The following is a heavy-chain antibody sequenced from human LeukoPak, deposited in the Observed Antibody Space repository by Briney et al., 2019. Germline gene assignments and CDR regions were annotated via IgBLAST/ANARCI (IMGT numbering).Heavy chain of an antibody. J-gene: IGHJ4*02. D-gene: IGHD1-26*01. V-gene: IGHV3-21*01. CDR1: GFTFSSYA. CDR3: AKGSYGTDY. Sequence: PGGSLRLSCAASGFTFSSYAMSWVRQAPGKGLEWVSAISSSSSYIYYADSVKGRFTISRDNAKNSLYLQMNSLRAEDTAVYYCAKGSYGTDYWGQGTLVTVSS. CDR2: ISSSSSYI.